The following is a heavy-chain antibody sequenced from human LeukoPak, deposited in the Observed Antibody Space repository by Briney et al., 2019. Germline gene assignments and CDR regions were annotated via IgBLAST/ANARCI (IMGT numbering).Heavy chain of an antibody. CDR1: GFTFRNYW. V-gene: IGHV3-74*01. CDR2: ISRDGATT. Sequence: GGSLRLSCAASGFTFRNYWMHWVRQAPGKGLVWVSRISRDGATTHYAGSVKGRFAISRDNAKNMVYLQMDSLSAEDTAVYYCVRLLDIDYWGQGTLVTVSS. CDR3: VRLLDIDY. J-gene: IGHJ4*02. D-gene: IGHD1-1*01.